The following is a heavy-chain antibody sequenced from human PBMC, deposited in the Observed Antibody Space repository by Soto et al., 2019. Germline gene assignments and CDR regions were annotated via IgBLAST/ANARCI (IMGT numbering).Heavy chain of an antibody. CDR3: ARGSQYCSSTSCLDERFDP. D-gene: IGHD2-2*01. Sequence: PGGSLRLSCAASGFTFSSYSMNWVRQAPGKGLEWVSYISSSSSTIYYADSVKGRFTISRDNAKNSLYLQMNSLRAEDTAVYYCARGSQYCSSTSCLDERFDPWGQGTLVTVSS. J-gene: IGHJ5*02. V-gene: IGHV3-48*01. CDR2: ISSSSSTI. CDR1: GFTFSSYS.